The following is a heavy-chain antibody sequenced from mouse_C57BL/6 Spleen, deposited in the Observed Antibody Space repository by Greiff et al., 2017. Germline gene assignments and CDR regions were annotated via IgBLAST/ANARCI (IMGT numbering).Heavy chain of an antibody. V-gene: IGHV3-6*01. CDR1: GYSITSGYY. J-gene: IGHJ1*03. Sequence: EVQLVESGPGLVKPSQSLSLTCSVTGYSITSGYYWNWIRQFPGNKLEWMGYLSYDGSNNYNPSLKNRISITRDTSKNQFFLKLNSVTTEDTATYYCAGGNWYFDVWGTGTTVTVSA. CDR3: AGGNWYFDV. CDR2: LSYDGSN.